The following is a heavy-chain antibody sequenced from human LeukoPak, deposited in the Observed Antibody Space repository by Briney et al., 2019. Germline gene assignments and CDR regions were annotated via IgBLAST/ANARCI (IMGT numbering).Heavy chain of an antibody. D-gene: IGHD3-10*01. Sequence: PSETLSLTCTVSGGSISSYYWSWIRQPPGKGLEWIGYIYYSGSTNYNPSLKSRVTISVDTSKNQFSLKLSSVTAADTAVYYCARGSLITMVRGVIITYGWFDPWGQGTLVTVSS. V-gene: IGHV4-59*01. CDR3: ARGSLITMVRGVIITYGWFDP. CDR2: IYYSGST. CDR1: GGSISSYY. J-gene: IGHJ5*02.